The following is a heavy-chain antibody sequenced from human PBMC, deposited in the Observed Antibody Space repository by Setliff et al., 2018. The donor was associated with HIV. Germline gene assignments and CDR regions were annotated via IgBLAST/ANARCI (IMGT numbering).Heavy chain of an antibody. Sequence: LSLTCTLSGGSFGDYHWSWIRQPTGRGLEWIGRIFRSGTTDYKFSLKSRVTISIDTSRNQFSLRLTSVTAEDTAVYYCARDRRYSGLGSYGPWGPGTLVTVSS. CDR1: GGSFGDYH. CDR3: ARDRRYSGLGSYGP. CDR2: IFRSGTT. J-gene: IGHJ5*02. V-gene: IGHV4-4*07. D-gene: IGHD3-10*01.